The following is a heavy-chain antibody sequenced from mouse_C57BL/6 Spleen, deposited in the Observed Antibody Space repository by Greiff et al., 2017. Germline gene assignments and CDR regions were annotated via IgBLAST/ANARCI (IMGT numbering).Heavy chain of an antibody. V-gene: IGHV5-17*01. CDR3: ARPLYDYEAWFAY. CDR2: ISSGSSTI. Sequence: EVMLVESGGGLVKPGGSLKLSCAASGFTFSDYGMHWVRQAPEKGLEWVAYISSGSSTIYYADTVTGRFTISRDNAKNTLFLQMTSLRSEDTAMYYCARPLYDYEAWFAYWGQGTLVTVSA. D-gene: IGHD2-4*01. J-gene: IGHJ3*01. CDR1: GFTFSDYG.